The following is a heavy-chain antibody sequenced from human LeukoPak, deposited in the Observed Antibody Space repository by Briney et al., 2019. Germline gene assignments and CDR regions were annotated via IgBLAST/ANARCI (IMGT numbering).Heavy chain of an antibody. CDR3: ARAPEKITIFGGVNPDYYYYYMDV. CDR1: GFTFSSYA. Sequence: PGGSLRLSCAASGFTFSSYAMHWVRQAPGKGLEWVAVISYDGSNKYYADSVKGRFTIPRDNSKNTLYLQMNSLRAEDTAVYYCARAPEKITIFGGVNPDYYYYYMDVGGKGTTVTVSS. J-gene: IGHJ6*03. D-gene: IGHD3-3*01. V-gene: IGHV3-30-3*01. CDR2: ISYDGSNK.